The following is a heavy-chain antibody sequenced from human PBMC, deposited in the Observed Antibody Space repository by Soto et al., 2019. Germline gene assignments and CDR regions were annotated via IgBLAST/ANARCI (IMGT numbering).Heavy chain of an antibody. CDR2: ISGNGGST. J-gene: IGHJ4*02. D-gene: IGHD2-2*01. CDR1: GFTFSNYA. CDR3: AKRPASINTYEH. Sequence: GGSLRLSCAASGFTFSNYAMSWVRQAPGKGLEWVSTISGNGGSTYYADSVKGRFTISRDNSKNMLFLQINSLRDDDSAVYYCAKRPASINTYEHWCPRPPVSVSS. V-gene: IGHV3-23*01.